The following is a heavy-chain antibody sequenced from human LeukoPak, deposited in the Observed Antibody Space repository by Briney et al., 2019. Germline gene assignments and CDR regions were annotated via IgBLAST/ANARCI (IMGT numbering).Heavy chain of an antibody. CDR2: ISTYNENA. CDR3: ARAIVLTGFYNFDY. D-gene: IGHD3-9*01. Sequence: GASVKVSCKTSGYSFTTYGISWVRQAPGQGLEWMGWISTYNENANYEQKFQGRLTMTKDTSTDTAYMELRRLRSDDTAVYYCARAIVLTGFYNFDYWGQGTLVTVSS. CDR1: GYSFTTYG. J-gene: IGHJ4*02. V-gene: IGHV1-18*01.